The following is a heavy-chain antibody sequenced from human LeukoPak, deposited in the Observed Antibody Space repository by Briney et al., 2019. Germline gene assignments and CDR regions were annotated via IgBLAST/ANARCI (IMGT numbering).Heavy chain of an antibody. V-gene: IGHV3-23*01. CDR2: ISGSGGST. J-gene: IGHJ4*02. CDR1: GCTFSSYA. D-gene: IGHD3-9*01. Sequence: GGSLRLSCAASGCTFSSYAMSWVRQAPGKGLEWVSAISGSGGSTYYADSVKGRFTISRDNSKNTLYLQMNSLRAEDTAVYYCAANYALLTGFDYWGQGTLVTVSS. CDR3: AANYALLTGFDY.